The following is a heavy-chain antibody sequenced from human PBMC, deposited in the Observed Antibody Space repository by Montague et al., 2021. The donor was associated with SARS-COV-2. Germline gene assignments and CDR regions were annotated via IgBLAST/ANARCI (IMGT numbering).Heavy chain of an antibody. CDR1: RFTFSSYA. V-gene: IGHV3-30*04. CDR2: ISCDGNNT. J-gene: IGHJ4*02. Sequence: SLRLSCAASRFTFSSYAMHWVRQAPGKGLEWVAVISCDGNNTYYADSVKGRFTISRDNSKNTLYLQINSLRADDSAVYYCASDPDDYDSSGPFDYWGQGTLVTVSS. CDR3: ASDPDDYDSSGPFDY. D-gene: IGHD3-22*01.